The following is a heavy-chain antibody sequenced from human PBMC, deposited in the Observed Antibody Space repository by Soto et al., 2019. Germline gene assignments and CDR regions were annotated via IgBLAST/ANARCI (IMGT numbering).Heavy chain of an antibody. CDR1: GYTFANHG. CDR2: ISGYNGNT. CDR3: ARDQGGSYYVAIDS. D-gene: IGHD1-26*01. J-gene: IGHJ4*02. Sequence: QVRLVQSGAEVKKPGASVKVSCKASGYTFANHGISWVRQAPGQGLQWMGWISGYNGNTNYPQKVQGRVTRTTDTSTSTAYMELTSLTSDDTAVYYCARDQGGSYYVAIDSWGQGTLVTVSS. V-gene: IGHV1-18*04.